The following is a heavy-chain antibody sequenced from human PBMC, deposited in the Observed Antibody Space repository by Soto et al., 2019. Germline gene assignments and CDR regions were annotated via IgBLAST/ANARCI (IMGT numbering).Heavy chain of an antibody. J-gene: IGHJ4*02. CDR1: GYTFNTYV. V-gene: IGHV1-3*01. CDR2: VNAGSGET. CDR3: ARDAKGNSEYWNYSDY. D-gene: IGHD2-15*01. Sequence: ASVKLSCKASGYTFNTYVVHWVRQAPGQRPEWMGWVNAGSGETRYSQKFQGRVTITRDASANTVYMDLSSLTSEDTAIYYCARDAKGNSEYWNYSDYWGQGTLVTVSS.